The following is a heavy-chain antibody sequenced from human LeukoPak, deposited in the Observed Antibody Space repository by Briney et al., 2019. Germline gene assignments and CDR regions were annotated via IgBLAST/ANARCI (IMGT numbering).Heavy chain of an antibody. Sequence: ASVKVSCKASGYTFTSYGISWVRQAPGQGLEWMGWISAYNGNTNYAQKLQGRVTMTTDTSTSTAYMELRSLRSDDTAVYYCARWEVTTVLLTTHYYSYGMDVWGQGTTVTVSS. CDR3: ARWEVTTVLLTTHYYSYGMDV. CDR2: ISAYNGNT. J-gene: IGHJ6*02. CDR1: GYTFTSYG. D-gene: IGHD4-11*01. V-gene: IGHV1-18*01.